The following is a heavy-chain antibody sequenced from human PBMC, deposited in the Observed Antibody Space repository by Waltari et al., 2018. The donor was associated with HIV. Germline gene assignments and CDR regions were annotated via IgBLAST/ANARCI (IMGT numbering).Heavy chain of an antibody. CDR2: ISSTSSFI. J-gene: IGHJ4*02. Sequence: EVQLVESGGGLVKPGGSLRLSCVASGFTFNTFSMKWVRQAPGKGLDWVSSISSTSSFIYYADSLKGRFTVSRDNAKNSLYLQINNLRADDTAVYYCASEDFWGGPHQWGQGTLVTVSS. D-gene: IGHD3-3*01. V-gene: IGHV3-21*01. CDR3: ASEDFWGGPHQ. CDR1: GFTFNTFS.